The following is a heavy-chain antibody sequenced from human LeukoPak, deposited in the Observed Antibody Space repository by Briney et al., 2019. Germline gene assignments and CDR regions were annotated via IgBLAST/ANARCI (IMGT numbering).Heavy chain of an antibody. D-gene: IGHD3-22*01. J-gene: IGHJ4*02. Sequence: SGPTLVNPTQTLTLTCTFSGFSLSTSGVGVGWIRQPPGKALEWLALIYWDDDKRYSPSLKSRLTITKDTSKNQVVLTMTNMDPVDTAAYYCAHTYSSGYSLYFDYWGQGTLVTVSS. CDR3: AHTYSSGYSLYFDY. CDR1: GFSLSTSGVG. CDR2: IYWDDDK. V-gene: IGHV2-5*02.